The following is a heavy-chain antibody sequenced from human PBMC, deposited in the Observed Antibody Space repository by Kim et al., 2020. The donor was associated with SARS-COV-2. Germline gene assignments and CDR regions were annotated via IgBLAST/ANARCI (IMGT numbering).Heavy chain of an antibody. CDR3: AKERWLPDPAFDY. CDR1: GFTFSSYA. Sequence: GGSLRLSCAASGFTFSSYAMSWVRQAPGKGLEWVSVIYSGGSSTYYADSVKGRFTISRDNSKNTLYLQMNSLRAEDTAVYYCAKERWLPDPAFDYWGQGTLVTVSS. CDR2: IYSGGSST. D-gene: IGHD5-12*01. J-gene: IGHJ4*02. V-gene: IGHV3-23*03.